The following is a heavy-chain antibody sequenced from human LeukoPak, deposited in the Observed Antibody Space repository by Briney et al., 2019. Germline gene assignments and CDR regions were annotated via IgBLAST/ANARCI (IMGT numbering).Heavy chain of an antibody. CDR2: IIPIFGTA. Sequence: ASVKVSCKASGGTFSSYAISWVRQAPGQGLEWMGGIIPIFGTANYAQKFQGRVTITTDESTSTAYMELSSLRSEDTTVYYCARGGRVDTAMVTVGYYYYYYMDVWGKGTTVTVSS. J-gene: IGHJ6*03. V-gene: IGHV1-69*05. CDR3: ARGGRVDTAMVTVGYYYYYYMDV. D-gene: IGHD5-18*01. CDR1: GGTFSSYA.